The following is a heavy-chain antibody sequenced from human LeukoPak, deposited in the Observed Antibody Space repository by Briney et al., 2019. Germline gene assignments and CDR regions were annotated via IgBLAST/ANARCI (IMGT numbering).Heavy chain of an antibody. J-gene: IGHJ4*02. CDR1: GGSISSYY. V-gene: IGHV4-59*12. D-gene: IGHD4-23*01. CDR3: ARNGANSDFDY. CDR2: IYYSGST. Sequence: SETLSLTCTVSGGSISSYYWSWIRQPPGKGLEWIAYIYYSGSTNYNPSLKSRVTISVDTSKNQFSLRLTSVTAADTAVYYCARNGANSDFDYWGQGTLVTVSS.